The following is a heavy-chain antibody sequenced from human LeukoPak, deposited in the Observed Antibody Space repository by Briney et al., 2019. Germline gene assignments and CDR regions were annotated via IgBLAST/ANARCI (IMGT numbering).Heavy chain of an antibody. CDR2: ISAYNGNT. J-gene: IGHJ4*02. Sequence: ASVKVSCKASGYTFTSCGISWVRQAPGQGLEWMGWISAYNGNTNYAQKLRGRVTMTTDTSTSTAYMELRSLRSDDTAVYYCARDRKYYYGSGTTDFDYWGQGTLVTVSS. CDR3: ARDRKYYYGSGTTDFDY. D-gene: IGHD3-10*01. V-gene: IGHV1-18*01. CDR1: GYTFTSCG.